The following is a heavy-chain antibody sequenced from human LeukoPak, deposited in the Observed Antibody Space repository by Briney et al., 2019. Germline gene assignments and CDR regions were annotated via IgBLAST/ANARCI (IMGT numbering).Heavy chain of an antibody. V-gene: IGHV3-7*01. CDR3: AREKDYSNYD. J-gene: IGHJ4*02. D-gene: IGHD4-11*01. CDR2: IKQDASEK. CDR1: GFTFGSYW. Sequence: GGSLRLSCAASGFTFGSYWMSWVRQAPGKGLEWVANIKQDASEKYYVDSVKGRFTISRDNAKNSLYLQMNSLRAEDTAVYYCAREKDYSNYDWGQGTLVTVSS.